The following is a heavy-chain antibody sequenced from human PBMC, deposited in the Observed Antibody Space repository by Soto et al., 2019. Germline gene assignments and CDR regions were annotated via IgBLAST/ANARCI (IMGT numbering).Heavy chain of an antibody. CDR2: INHSGST. CDR3: AIGIGEIVVVVAATLAFDY. J-gene: IGHJ4*02. Sequence: QVQLQQWGAGLLKPSETLSLTCAVYGGSFSGYYWSWIRQPPGKGLEWIGEINHSGSTNYNPSLKSRVTISVDTSKNQFSLKLISVTAADTAVYYCAIGIGEIVVVVAATLAFDYWGQGTLVTVSS. CDR1: GGSFSGYY. V-gene: IGHV4-34*01. D-gene: IGHD2-15*01.